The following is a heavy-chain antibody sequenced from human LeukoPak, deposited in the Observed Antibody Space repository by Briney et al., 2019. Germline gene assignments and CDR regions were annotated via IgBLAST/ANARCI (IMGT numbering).Heavy chain of an antibody. Sequence: GGSLRLSCVASGFTFSTYWMHWVRHAPGKGLVWVSRINSDGSSTSYADSVKGRFTISRDNAKNTLYLQMNSLKAEDTAVYYGVRAPFDYWGQGTLVTVSS. J-gene: IGHJ4*02. CDR1: GFTFSTYW. V-gene: IGHV3-74*01. CDR2: INSDGSST. CDR3: VRAPFDY.